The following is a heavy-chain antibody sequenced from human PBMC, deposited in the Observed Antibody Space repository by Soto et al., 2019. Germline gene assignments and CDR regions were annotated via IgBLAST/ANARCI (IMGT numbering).Heavy chain of an antibody. D-gene: IGHD3-16*01. Sequence: EVQLVESGGGLFQPGGSLGLSCEASGFTFSAYWMGWVRQAPGTGLQWVATIKTDGSEKYYVDSVTGRFTISRDNDKNSLYLQLNTLRAEDTGVYYCARPVRGSPEDVWGQGTTVTVSS. V-gene: IGHV3-7*05. J-gene: IGHJ6*02. CDR2: IKTDGSEK. CDR3: ARPVRGSPEDV. CDR1: GFTFSAYW.